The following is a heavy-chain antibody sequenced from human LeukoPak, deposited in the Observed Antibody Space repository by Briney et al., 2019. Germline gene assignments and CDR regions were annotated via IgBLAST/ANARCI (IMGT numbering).Heavy chain of an antibody. CDR1: GFTFSTYW. CDR2: INPDGTTT. CDR3: ARVSIGWYSFDY. D-gene: IGHD6-19*01. V-gene: IGHV3-74*01. Sequence: GGSLRLSCAASGFTFSTYWMHWVREAPGKGVVWVSRINPDGTTTSYADSVKGRFTISRDNAKDTVYLQMNSLRAEDTAVYYCARVSIGWYSFDYWGQGTLVTVSS. J-gene: IGHJ4*02.